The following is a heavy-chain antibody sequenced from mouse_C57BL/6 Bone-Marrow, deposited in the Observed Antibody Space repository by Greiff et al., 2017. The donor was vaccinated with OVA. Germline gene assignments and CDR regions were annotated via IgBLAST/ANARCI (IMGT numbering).Heavy chain of an antibody. Sequence: QVTLKESGPGILQPSQTLSLTCSFSGFSLSTFGMGVGWIRQPSGKGLEWLAHIWWDDDKYYNPALKSRLTISKDTSKNQVFLKIANVDTADTATYYCARSTTPRVPNYFDYWGKGTTLTVSS. D-gene: IGHD5-1*01. J-gene: IGHJ2*01. CDR3: ARSTTPRVPNYFDY. V-gene: IGHV8-8*01. CDR2: IWWDDDK. CDR1: GFSLSTFGMG.